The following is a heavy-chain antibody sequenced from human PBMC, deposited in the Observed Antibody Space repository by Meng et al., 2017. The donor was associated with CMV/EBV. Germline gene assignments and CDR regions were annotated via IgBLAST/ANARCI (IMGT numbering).Heavy chain of an antibody. CDR2: IYYSGST. D-gene: IGHD2-2*01. J-gene: IGHJ6*02. Sequence: SETLSLTCTVSGGSISSSSYYWGWIRQPPGKGLEWIGSIYYSGSTYYNPSLKSRVTISVDTSKNQFSLKPSSVTAADTAVHYCARGGGVDCSSTSCSYYYYYGMDVWGQGTTVTVSS. V-gene: IGHV4-39*01. CDR1: GGSISSSSYY. CDR3: ARGGGVDCSSTSCSYYYYYGMDV.